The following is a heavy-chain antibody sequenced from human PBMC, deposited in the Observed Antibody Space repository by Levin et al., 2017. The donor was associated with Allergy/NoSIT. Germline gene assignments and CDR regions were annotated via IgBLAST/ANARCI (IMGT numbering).Heavy chain of an antibody. Sequence: SETLSLTCNVSGDSISDYYWSWIRQPPGRGLEWIGYIYYSGSTSYSPSLKSRVTISLDMPHNHFSLKLTSVTAEDTAVYYCARGALFRLNYYLDSWGQGALVTVSS. CDR3: ARGALFRLNYYLDS. CDR1: GDSISDYY. J-gene: IGHJ4*02. D-gene: IGHD1-7*01. V-gene: IGHV4-59*01. CDR2: IYYSGST.